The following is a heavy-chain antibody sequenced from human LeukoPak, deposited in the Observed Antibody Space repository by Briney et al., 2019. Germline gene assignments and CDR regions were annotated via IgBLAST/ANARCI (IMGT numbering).Heavy chain of an antibody. J-gene: IGHJ4*02. CDR2: ISGYNGNT. D-gene: IGHD2-2*01. CDR3: ARDGPTVGYCTSASCYSYY. V-gene: IGHV1-18*01. Sequence: WASVKVSCKASGYTFTSYGISWVRQAPGQGLEWMGWISGYNGNTNYAQNLQGRVTMTRDTSTSTAYMELRSLRSDDTAMYYCARDGPTVGYCTSASCYSYYWGQGTLVTVSS. CDR1: GYTFTSYG.